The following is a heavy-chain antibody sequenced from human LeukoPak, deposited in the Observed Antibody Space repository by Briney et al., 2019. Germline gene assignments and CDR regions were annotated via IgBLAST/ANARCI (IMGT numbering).Heavy chain of an antibody. CDR2: MYYRGST. D-gene: IGHD2-15*01. CDR1: GGSISSYY. CDR3: ARVDGSCSGGSCPSGNWFDP. J-gene: IGHJ5*02. V-gene: IGHV4-39*07. Sequence: SETLSLTCTVSGGSISSYYWGWIRQPPGRGLEWIASMYYRGSTYYNPSLKSRVIISVDMSKNQFSLELSSVTAADTAVYYCARVDGSCSGGSCPSGNWFDPWGQGTLVTVSS.